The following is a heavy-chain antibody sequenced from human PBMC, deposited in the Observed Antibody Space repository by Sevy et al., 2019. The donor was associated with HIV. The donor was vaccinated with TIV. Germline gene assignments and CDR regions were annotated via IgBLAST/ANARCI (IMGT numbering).Heavy chain of an antibody. CDR1: GFTFSSYD. Sequence: GGSLRLSCAASGFTFSSYDMHWVRQATGKGLEWVSAIGTAGDTYYPGSVKGRFTISRENAKNSLYLQMNSLRAGDTAVFYCARAQGSKAARFYYYYYIDVWGKGTTVTVSS. D-gene: IGHD6-6*01. CDR3: ARAQGSKAARFYYYYYIDV. CDR2: IGTAGDT. V-gene: IGHV3-13*01. J-gene: IGHJ6*03.